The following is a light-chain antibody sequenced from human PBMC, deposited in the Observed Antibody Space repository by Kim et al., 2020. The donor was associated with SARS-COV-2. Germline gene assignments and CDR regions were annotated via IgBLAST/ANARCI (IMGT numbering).Light chain of an antibody. Sequence: EIVMTQSPATLSVSPGERATLSCRASQSVSSNLAWYQQKPGQAPRLLIYGASKRVTGIPARFSGSGSGTEFTLTISSLQSEDFAVYYCQQYNNWPPWTFGQGTKVDIK. CDR3: QQYNNWPPWT. J-gene: IGKJ1*01. CDR2: GAS. V-gene: IGKV3-15*01. CDR1: QSVSSN.